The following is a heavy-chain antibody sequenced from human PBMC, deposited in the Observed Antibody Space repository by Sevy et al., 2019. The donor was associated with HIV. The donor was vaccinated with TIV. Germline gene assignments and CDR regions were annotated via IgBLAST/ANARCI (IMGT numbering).Heavy chain of an antibody. CDR2: IYSDGRT. CDR3: TREDIVLGEDNYYGMDV. Sequence: VGSLRLSCVVSGFSVSSNYMSWVRQAPGKGLEWVSNIYSDGRTYYADTVRGRFTISRDTSKNTVYLEMKSLRAEDTAVYYCTREDIVLGEDNYYGMDVWGHGTTVTVSS. CDR1: GFSVSSNY. V-gene: IGHV3-53*01. D-gene: IGHD2-15*01. J-gene: IGHJ6*02.